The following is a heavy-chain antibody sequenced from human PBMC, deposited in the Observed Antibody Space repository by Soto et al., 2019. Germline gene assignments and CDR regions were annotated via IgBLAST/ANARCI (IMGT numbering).Heavy chain of an antibody. D-gene: IGHD3-10*01. CDR2: IYYSGST. CDR3: ARHFPTSVWFGESYYFDY. V-gene: IGHV4-61*01. CDR1: GGSVSSGSYY. Sequence: PSETLSLTCTVSGGSVSSGSYYWSWIRQPPGKGLEWIGYIYYSGSTNYNPSLKSRVTISVDTSKNQFSLKLSSVAAADTAVYYCARHFPTSVWFGESYYFDYWGQGTLVTVSS. J-gene: IGHJ4*02.